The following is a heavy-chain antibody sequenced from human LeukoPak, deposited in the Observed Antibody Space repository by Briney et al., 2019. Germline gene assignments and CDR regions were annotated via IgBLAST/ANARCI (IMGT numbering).Heavy chain of an antibody. D-gene: IGHD3-9*01. CDR1: GFTFNNFA. CDR2: ISSGGNT. CDR3: TRILTGHYNFDY. Sequence: GGSLRLSCAASGFTFNNFALTWVRQAQGKGLEWVSAISSGGNTYYTDSVKGRFTISRDNSKSTLYLQVNSLGAEDTAVYYCTRILTGHYNFDYWGQGTLVTVSS. V-gene: IGHV3-23*01. J-gene: IGHJ4*02.